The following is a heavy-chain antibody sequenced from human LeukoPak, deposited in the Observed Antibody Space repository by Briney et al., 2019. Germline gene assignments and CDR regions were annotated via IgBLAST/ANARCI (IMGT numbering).Heavy chain of an antibody. Sequence: PGGSLRLSCAASGFIFSTYWMSWVRQAPGKGLEWVANIKQDGSEKFFVDSVKGRFTISRDSAKNSLYLQMNSLRAEDTAVYYCARATTGYYVGNFDYWGQGTLVTVSS. J-gene: IGHJ4*02. CDR3: ARATTGYYVGNFDY. CDR1: GFIFSTYW. V-gene: IGHV3-7*04. D-gene: IGHD3-9*01. CDR2: IKQDGSEK.